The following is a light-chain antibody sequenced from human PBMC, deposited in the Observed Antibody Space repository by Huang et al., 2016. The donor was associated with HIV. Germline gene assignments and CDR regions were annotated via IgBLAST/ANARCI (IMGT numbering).Light chain of an antibody. CDR1: QSVGNY. Sequence: IVLTQSPATLSLSPGERATLSCRASQSVGNYLAWYQQKPGQAPRLLIYDASNRATGIPARFRGSGSGTHFTLTISSLEPEDFVVYYCHQRSTFGQGTRLEIK. J-gene: IGKJ5*01. CDR2: DAS. CDR3: HQRST. V-gene: IGKV3-11*01.